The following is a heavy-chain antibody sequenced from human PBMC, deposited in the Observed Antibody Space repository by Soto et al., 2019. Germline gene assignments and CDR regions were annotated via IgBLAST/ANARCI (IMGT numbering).Heavy chain of an antibody. CDR3: ARDGGVLMVYAARDY. J-gene: IGHJ4*02. D-gene: IGHD2-8*01. V-gene: IGHV1-18*01. CDR1: GYTFTNYG. Sequence: GASVKVSCKASGYTFTNYGISWVRQAPGQGLEWMGWISAYNANTNYAQKLQGRVTMTTDTSTSTAYMELRSLRSDDTAVYYCARDGGVLMVYAARDYWGQGSLVTVSS. CDR2: ISAYNANT.